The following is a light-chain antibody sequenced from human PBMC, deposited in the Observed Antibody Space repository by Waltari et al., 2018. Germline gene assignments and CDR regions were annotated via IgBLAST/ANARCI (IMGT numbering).Light chain of an antibody. CDR3: AAWDGSLSGYV. CDR1: YSNVGNDN. J-gene: IGLJ1*01. Sequence: QSVLTQPPSASATPGQRVTISCSGSYSNVGNDNVYWYQQLPGTAPRLLIYKNDVRPSGVSDRFSGSKSGTSAFLAISGLRSEDEADYYCAAWDGSLSGYVFGIGTKVTVL. CDR2: KND. V-gene: IGLV1-47*01.